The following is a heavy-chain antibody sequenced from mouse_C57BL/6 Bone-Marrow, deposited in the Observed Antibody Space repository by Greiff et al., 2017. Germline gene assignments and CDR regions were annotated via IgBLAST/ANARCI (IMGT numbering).Heavy chain of an antibody. Sequence: DVQLEESGGGLVQPGESLKLSCESNEYDFPSHDMSWVRQTPEKRLELVAAISSVGGSTYYPDTMERRFIISGDNSKKTLYLQMSRLRSEDTALYYCARQSNWDGAMDYWGQGTSVTVSS. CDR3: ARQSNWDGAMDY. V-gene: IGHV5-2*01. J-gene: IGHJ4*01. D-gene: IGHD4-1*01. CDR1: EYDFPSHD. CDR2: ISSVGGST.